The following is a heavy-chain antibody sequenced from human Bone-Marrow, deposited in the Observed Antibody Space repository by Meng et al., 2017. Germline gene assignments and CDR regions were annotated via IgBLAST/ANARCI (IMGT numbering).Heavy chain of an antibody. CDR2: LSSSGSST. Sequence: GESLKISCATSNFTLSIYAMTWVRQAPGKGLEWVSSLSSSGSSTYYADSVKGRFTISRDNSKNKLYLQMNSLRAEDTAIYFCAKVPYGDYFNWFDPRGQGTLVTVSS. CDR1: NFTLSIYA. V-gene: IGHV3-23*01. J-gene: IGHJ5*02. CDR3: AKVPYGDYFNWFDP. D-gene: IGHD4-17*01.